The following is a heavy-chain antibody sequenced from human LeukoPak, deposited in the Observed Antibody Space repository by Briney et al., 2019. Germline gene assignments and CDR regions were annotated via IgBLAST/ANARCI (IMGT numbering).Heavy chain of an antibody. V-gene: IGHV4-59*11. Sequence: NPSETLSLTCTVSGGSISSHYWSWIRQPPGKGLEWIGYIYYSGSTNYNPSLKSRVTISVDTSKNQFSLKVSSVTAADTAVYYCARGGPHCSSTSYPPGYYYYMDVWGKGTTVTVSS. D-gene: IGHD2-2*01. CDR3: ARGGPHCSSTSYPPGYYYYMDV. CDR2: IYYSGST. J-gene: IGHJ6*03. CDR1: GGSISSHY.